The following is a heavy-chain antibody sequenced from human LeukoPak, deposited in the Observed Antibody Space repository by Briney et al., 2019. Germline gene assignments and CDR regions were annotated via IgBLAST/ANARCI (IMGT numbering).Heavy chain of an antibody. CDR2: INHSGST. D-gene: IGHD2-2*01. Sequence: SETLSLTRAVYGGSFSGYYWSWIRQPPGKGLEWIGEINHSGSTNYIPSLKSRVAISVDTSKNQFSLKLSSVTAADTAVYYCASREVVVPAAIPPSYYMDVWGKGTTVTVSS. V-gene: IGHV4-34*01. CDR3: ASREVVVPAAIPPSYYMDV. CDR1: GGSFSGYY. J-gene: IGHJ6*03.